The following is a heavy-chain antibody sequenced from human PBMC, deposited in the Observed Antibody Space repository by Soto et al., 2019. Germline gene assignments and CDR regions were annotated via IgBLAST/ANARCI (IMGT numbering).Heavy chain of an antibody. CDR3: ARHAPNFAYYYDSSGYYYGMDV. Sequence: SETLSLTCTVSGGSISSSSYYWGWIRQPPGKGLEWIGSIYYSGSTYYNPSLKSRVTISVDTSKNQFSLKLSSVTAADTAVYYCARHAPNFAYYYDSSGYYYGMDVWGQGTTVTVS. V-gene: IGHV4-39*01. J-gene: IGHJ6*02. CDR1: GGSISSSSYY. CDR2: IYYSGST. D-gene: IGHD3-22*01.